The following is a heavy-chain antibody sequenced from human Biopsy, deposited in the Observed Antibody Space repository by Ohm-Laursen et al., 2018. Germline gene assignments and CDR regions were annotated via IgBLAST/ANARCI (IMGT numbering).Heavy chain of an antibody. CDR2: INWDDAK. CDR3: ARIPILVVPAAIVYRHRRHLQGLDV. J-gene: IGHJ6*02. V-gene: IGHV2-70*16. D-gene: IGHD2-2*02. CDR1: GFSLNTRGMS. Sequence: TQTLTLTCTLSGFSLNTRGMSVTWIRQPPGKALEWLARINWDDAKFYNGSLKTRLTISKDTSENHVVLTLSDVDPVDTATYYCARIPILVVPAAIVYRHRRHLQGLDVWGQGTTVIVSS.